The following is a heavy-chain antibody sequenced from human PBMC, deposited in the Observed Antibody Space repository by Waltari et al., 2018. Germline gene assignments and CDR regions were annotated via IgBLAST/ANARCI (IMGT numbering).Heavy chain of an antibody. CDR1: GFTFSSYN. CDR2: IISRGSTI. Sequence: EVQLVESGGGLVQPGESLRLSCAASGFTFSSYNMNWVSQAPGKGRELVSYIISRGSTIYYAYSVKRRFTISRDNSKNSLYLQMNSLRAEDSAVYYCAREPLDYWGQGTLVTVSS. J-gene: IGHJ4*02. V-gene: IGHV3-48*04. CDR3: AREPLDY.